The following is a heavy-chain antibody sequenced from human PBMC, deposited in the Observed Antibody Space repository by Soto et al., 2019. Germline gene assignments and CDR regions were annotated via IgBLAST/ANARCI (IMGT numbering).Heavy chain of an antibody. CDR2: IWYDGSKT. CDR3: ARGAFSWDEATYHFDH. V-gene: IGHV3-33*01. D-gene: IGHD6-13*01. J-gene: IGHJ4*02. CDR1: GFTFSSYG. Sequence: QVQLVESGGGVVQPGRPLRLSCATSGFTFSSYGMFWVRQAPGKGLEWVALIWYDGSKTKYADSVKGRFTISRDNPKNTLYLQMNNLTTEDTAVYYCARGAFSWDEATYHFDHWGLGNLVTVSS.